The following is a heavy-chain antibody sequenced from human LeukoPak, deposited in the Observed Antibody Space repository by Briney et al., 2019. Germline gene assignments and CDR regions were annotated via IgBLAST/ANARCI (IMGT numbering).Heavy chain of an antibody. CDR3: ARDQVGAIGGSAYGWFDP. V-gene: IGHV3-30-3*01. CDR2: ISSDGSKK. Sequence: AGRSLRLSCAASGFTFSTYAVHWVRQAPGKGLEWVALISSDGSKKYYADSVRGRLTITRDNSKSTLYLQMNSLTPKDTAVYYCARDQVGAIGGSAYGWFDPWGQGTLVSVSS. CDR1: GFTFSTYA. J-gene: IGHJ5*02. D-gene: IGHD1-26*01.